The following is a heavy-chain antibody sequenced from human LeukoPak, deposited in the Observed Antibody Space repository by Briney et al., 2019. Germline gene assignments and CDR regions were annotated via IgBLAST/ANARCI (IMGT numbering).Heavy chain of an antibody. CDR2: ISYDGNNK. J-gene: IGHJ4*02. D-gene: IGHD6-13*01. CDR1: GFTFSSYS. Sequence: PGGSLRLSCSASGFTFSSYSMHWVRQAPGKGLEWVAVISYDGNNKYDADSVKGRFTISRDNSKNTLYLQMNSPRAEDTAIYYCAKDNFVYSNRWYGGFDYWGQGTLVTVSS. V-gene: IGHV3-30-3*01. CDR3: AKDNFVYSNRWYGGFDY.